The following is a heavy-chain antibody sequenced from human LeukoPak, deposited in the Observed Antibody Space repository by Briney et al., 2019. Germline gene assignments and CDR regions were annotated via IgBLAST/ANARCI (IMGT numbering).Heavy chain of an antibody. CDR3: ARGPYGSGSSY. CDR1: GGSISSGDYY. CDR2: IYYSGTT. D-gene: IGHD3-10*01. J-gene: IGHJ4*02. V-gene: IGHV4-30-4*01. Sequence: PSQTLSLTCTVSGGSISSGDYYWSWIRQPPGKGLEWIGYIYYSGTTYYNPSLKSRVTISVDTSKNQFSLKLTSVTAADTAVYYCARGPYGSGSSYWGQGTLVTVSS.